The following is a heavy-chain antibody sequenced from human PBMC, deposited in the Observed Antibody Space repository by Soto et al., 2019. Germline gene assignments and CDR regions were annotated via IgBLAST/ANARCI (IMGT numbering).Heavy chain of an antibody. CDR2: ISASGSTT. CDR3: AKDQRSTATTVLDY. D-gene: IGHD4-17*01. Sequence: QPGGSLRLSCAASGFTFSNYAMSWVRQAPGKGLEWVSVISASGSTTYYADSVKGRFAISRDNSKNTLYLQMDSLRAEDTAVYYCAKDQRSTATTVLDYWGQGTLVTVSS. J-gene: IGHJ4*02. V-gene: IGHV3-23*01. CDR1: GFTFSNYA.